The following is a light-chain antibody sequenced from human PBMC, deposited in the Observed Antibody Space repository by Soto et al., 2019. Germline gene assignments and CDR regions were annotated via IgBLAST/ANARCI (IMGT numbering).Light chain of an antibody. V-gene: IGKV3-15*01. Sequence: EIWMTRSPASLSVSPVERATLSCRASKIFTSNLAFYHQKPGQAPRLLMYGVSTRATGIPARFGGSGSATEXXITISSLQSEDFAVHYCKQYSQWPLTFGGGTK. CDR3: KQYSQWPLT. J-gene: IGKJ4*01. CDR2: GVS. CDR1: KIFTSN.